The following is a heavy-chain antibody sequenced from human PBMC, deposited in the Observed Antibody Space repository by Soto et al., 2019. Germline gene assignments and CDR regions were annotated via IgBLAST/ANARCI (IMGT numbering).Heavy chain of an antibody. Sequence: SVKVSCKASGGTFSSYAICWVRQAPGQGLEWMGGIIPIFGTANYAQKFQGRVTITADESTSTAYMELSSLRSEDTAVYYCARVPWLRSRGSGMDVWGQGTTVTVSS. J-gene: IGHJ6*02. CDR1: GGTFSSYA. CDR3: ARVPWLRSRGSGMDV. D-gene: IGHD5-12*01. CDR2: IIPIFGTA. V-gene: IGHV1-69*13.